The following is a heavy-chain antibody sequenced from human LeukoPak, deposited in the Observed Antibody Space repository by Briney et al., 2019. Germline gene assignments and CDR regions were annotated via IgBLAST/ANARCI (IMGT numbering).Heavy chain of an antibody. CDR1: GFTFSSYW. Sequence: GGSLRLSCAASGFTFSSYWVHWVRQTPGTGLVWVSHINAEGSSTTYGDSVKGRFTISRDNAKNTLYLQMNSLRAEDTAVNYCARGTGTTFDIWGQGTMVTVSS. CDR3: ARGTGTTFDI. D-gene: IGHD1-1*01. J-gene: IGHJ3*02. CDR2: INAEGSST. V-gene: IGHV3-74*01.